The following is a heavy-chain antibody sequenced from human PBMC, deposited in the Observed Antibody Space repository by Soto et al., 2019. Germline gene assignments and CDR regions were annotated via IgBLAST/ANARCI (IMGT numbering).Heavy chain of an antibody. CDR3: ERTPREDLYFDY. CDR2: IYSGGST. J-gene: IGHJ4*03. Sequence: GGSLRLSCAASGFTVSSNYMGWVRQAPGKGLEWVSVIYSGGSTYYADSVKGRFTISRDNSKNTLYLQMNSLRAEDTAVYYCERTPREDLYFDYWGQGTTVTVS. CDR1: GFTVSSNY. V-gene: IGHV3-53*01.